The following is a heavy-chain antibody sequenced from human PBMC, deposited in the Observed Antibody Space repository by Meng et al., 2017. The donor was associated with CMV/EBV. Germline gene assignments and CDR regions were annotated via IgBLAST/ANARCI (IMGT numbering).Heavy chain of an antibody. V-gene: IGHV3-21*01. CDR3: ARVAIFGVALDY. D-gene: IGHD3-3*01. CDR2: ISSSSSYI. J-gene: IGHJ4*02. Sequence: GGSLRLSCAASGFTFSSYSMNWVRQAPGKGLEWVSSISSSSSYIYYADSVKGRFTISRDNAKNSLYLQMNSLRAEDTAVYYCARVAIFGVALDYWGQGTLVTVSS. CDR1: GFTFSSYS.